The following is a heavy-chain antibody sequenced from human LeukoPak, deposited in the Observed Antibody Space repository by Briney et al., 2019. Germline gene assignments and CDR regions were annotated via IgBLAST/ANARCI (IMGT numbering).Heavy chain of an antibody. CDR3: ARDRGSDSSSWYKDYFDY. J-gene: IGHJ4*02. CDR2: ISSSGSTI. Sequence: PGGSLRLSCVASGFTFSDYYMSWIRQAPGKGLEWVSYISSSGSTIYYADSVKGRFTISRDNAKNSLYLQMNSLRAEDTAVYYCARDRGSDSSSWYKDYFDYWGQGTLVTVSS. V-gene: IGHV3-11*01. D-gene: IGHD6-13*01. CDR1: GFTFSDYY.